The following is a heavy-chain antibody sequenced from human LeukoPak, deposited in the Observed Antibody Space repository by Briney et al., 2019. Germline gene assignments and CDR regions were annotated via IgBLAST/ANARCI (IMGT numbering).Heavy chain of an antibody. CDR3: ARPNDYGDYPL. D-gene: IGHD4-17*01. J-gene: IGHJ4*02. CDR2: IYHSGST. V-gene: IGHV4-30-2*01. Sequence: SETLSLTCTVSGGSISSGGYYWSWIRQPPGKGLEWIGYIYHSGSTYYNPSLKSRVTISVDTSKNQFSLKLSSVTAADTAVYYCARPNDYGDYPLWGQGTLVTVSS. CDR1: GGSISSGGYY.